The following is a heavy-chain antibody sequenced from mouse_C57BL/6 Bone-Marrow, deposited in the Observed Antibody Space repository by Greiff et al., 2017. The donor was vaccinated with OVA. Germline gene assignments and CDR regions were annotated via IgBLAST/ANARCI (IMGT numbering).Heavy chain of an antibody. D-gene: IGHD1-1*01. CDR3: ARHDYGSSFDY. Sequence: EVKVVESGGGLVQPGGSLKLSCAASGFTFSDYGMAWVRQAPRKGPEWVAFISNLAYSIYYADTVTGRFTISRENAKNTLYLEMSSLRSEDTAMYYCARHDYGSSFDYWGQGTTLTVSS. J-gene: IGHJ2*01. CDR1: GFTFSDYG. CDR2: ISNLAYSI. V-gene: IGHV5-15*01.